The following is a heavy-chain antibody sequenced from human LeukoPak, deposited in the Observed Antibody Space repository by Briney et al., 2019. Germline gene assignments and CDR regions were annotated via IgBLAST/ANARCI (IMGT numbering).Heavy chain of an antibody. Sequence: PGGSLRLSCTVSGFSLSDNSMSWVRQAPGKGLEWVSFIYSGTTHYSDSVKGRFTISRDSSKNTLYLQMNSLRAEDTAVYYCARRAGAYSHPYDYWGQGTLVTVSS. CDR2: IYSGTT. CDR3: ARRAGAYSHPYDY. D-gene: IGHD4/OR15-4a*01. CDR1: GFSLSDNS. V-gene: IGHV3-53*01. J-gene: IGHJ4*02.